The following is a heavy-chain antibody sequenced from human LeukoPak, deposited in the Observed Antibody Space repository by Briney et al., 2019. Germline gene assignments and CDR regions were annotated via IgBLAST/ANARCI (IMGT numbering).Heavy chain of an antibody. V-gene: IGHV3-23*01. CDR1: GFTFSSYA. Sequence: GGPLRLSCAASGFTFSSYAMSWVRQAPGKGLEWVSAISGSGGSTYYADSVKGRFTISRDNSKNTLYLQMNSLRAEDTAVYYCAKDQYCSSTSCYTGYWGQGTLVTVSS. J-gene: IGHJ4*02. D-gene: IGHD2-2*02. CDR2: ISGSGGST. CDR3: AKDQYCSSTSCYTGY.